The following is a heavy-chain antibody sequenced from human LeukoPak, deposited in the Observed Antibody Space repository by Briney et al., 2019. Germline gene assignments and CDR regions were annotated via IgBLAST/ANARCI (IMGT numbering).Heavy chain of an antibody. Sequence: SETLSPTCTVSGGSISSYYWSWIRQPPGKGLEWIGYICYSGSTNYNPSLKSRVTISVDTSKNQFSLKLSSVTAADTAVYYCAAQGEQWLVPKYWGQGTLVTVSS. CDR3: AAQGEQWLVPKY. V-gene: IGHV4-59*08. D-gene: IGHD6-19*01. CDR1: GGSISSYY. J-gene: IGHJ4*02. CDR2: ICYSGST.